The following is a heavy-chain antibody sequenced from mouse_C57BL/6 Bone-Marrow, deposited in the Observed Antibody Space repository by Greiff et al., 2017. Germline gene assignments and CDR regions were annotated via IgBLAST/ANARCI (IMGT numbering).Heavy chain of an antibody. V-gene: IGHV1-22*01. CDR3: ARGGFITTVVAPRGY. J-gene: IGHJ2*01. D-gene: IGHD1-1*01. Sequence: VQLKQSGPELVKPGASVKMSCKASGYTFTDYNMHWVKQSHGKSLEWIGYINPNNGGTSYNQKFKGKATLTVNKSSSTAYMELRSLTSEDSAVYYCARGGFITTVVAPRGYWGQGTTLTVSS. CDR2: INPNNGGT. CDR1: GYTFTDYN.